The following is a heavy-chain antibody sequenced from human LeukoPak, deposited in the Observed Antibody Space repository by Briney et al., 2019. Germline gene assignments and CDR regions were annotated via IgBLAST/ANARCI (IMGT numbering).Heavy chain of an antibody. J-gene: IGHJ6*02. Sequence: GGSLRLSCAASGFTFSSYAMSWVRQAPGKGLEWVSAISGSGGSTYYADSVKGRFTISRDNSKNTLYLQMNSLRTEDTAMCYCARGPGSGTGGMDVWGQGTTVTVSS. CDR1: GFTFSSYA. D-gene: IGHD3-10*01. CDR2: ISGSGGST. V-gene: IGHV3-23*01. CDR3: ARGPGSGTGGMDV.